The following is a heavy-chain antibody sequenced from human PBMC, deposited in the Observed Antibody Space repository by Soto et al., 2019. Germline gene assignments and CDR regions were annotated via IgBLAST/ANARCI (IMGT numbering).Heavy chain of an antibody. Sequence: EVQLVESGGGLVKPGGSLRLSCAASGFTFSSYSMNWVRQAPGKGLEWVSSISSSSSYIYYADSVKGRFTISRDNAKNSLYLQMNSLRVEDTAVYYCARDGDVVVVAATLDYWGQGTLVTVSS. CDR1: GFTFSSYS. J-gene: IGHJ4*02. D-gene: IGHD2-15*01. CDR3: ARDGDVVVVAATLDY. CDR2: ISSSSSYI. V-gene: IGHV3-21*01.